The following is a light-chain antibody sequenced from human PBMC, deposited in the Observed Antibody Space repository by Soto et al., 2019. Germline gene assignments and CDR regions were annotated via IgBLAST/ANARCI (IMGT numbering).Light chain of an antibody. CDR1: QTVERW. V-gene: IGKV1-5*01. CDR2: DVS. CDR3: QQYKDSMWT. Sequence: DIQMTQSPSTLSASVGDRVTITCRASQTVERWLAWYQQKPGKASNLLISDVSSLESGVPSRFSGSGSATEFTLTISGLQPDDFATYYCQQYKDSMWTFGQGTKVDIK. J-gene: IGKJ1*01.